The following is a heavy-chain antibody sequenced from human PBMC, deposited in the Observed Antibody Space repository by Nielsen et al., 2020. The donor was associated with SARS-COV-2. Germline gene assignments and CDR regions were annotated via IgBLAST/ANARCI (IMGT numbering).Heavy chain of an antibody. CDR3: ARARATIFGLVMSDGMDV. Sequence: ASVTVSCKASGYTFTDYYIHWVRQAPGQGLEWMGRINPYRGGTNYAQKFQGTVTMTRDASISTVYMELTSDDTAVYYCARARATIFGLVMSDGMDVWGQGTTVAVSS. D-gene: IGHD3/OR15-3a*01. V-gene: IGHV1-2*06. CDR1: GYTFTDYY. CDR2: INPYRGGT. J-gene: IGHJ6*02.